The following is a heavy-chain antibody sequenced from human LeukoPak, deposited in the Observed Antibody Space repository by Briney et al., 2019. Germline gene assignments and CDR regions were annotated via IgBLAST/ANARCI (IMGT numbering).Heavy chain of an antibody. J-gene: IGHJ4*02. V-gene: IGHV3-23*01. CDR2: FSGSGGCT. D-gene: IGHD2-8*01. Sequence: GLLRLSCAASGSTFSSYAMSWVRQPPGKGLEWASAFSGSGGCTSYADSGKGRFTISKYNSKNTLYLQMNSLRAGDTAVYYCAKDGSRIRADPPMVFDYWGQGPLVTVPS. CDR3: AKDGSRIRADPPMVFDY. CDR1: GSTFSSYA.